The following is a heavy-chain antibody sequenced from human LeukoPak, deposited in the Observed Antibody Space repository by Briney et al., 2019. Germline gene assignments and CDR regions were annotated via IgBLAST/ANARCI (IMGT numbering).Heavy chain of an antibody. CDR2: IYYTGST. CDR3: ARSESASAIFVVDY. Sequence: SETLSLTCTVSGGSISRYYWNWIRQPPGKGLEWIGYIYYTGSTNYNPSLKSRVTISLDMSKTQFPLNLSSVTAADTAVYYCARSESASAIFVVDYWGQGTLVTVSS. V-gene: IGHV4-59*01. CDR1: GGSISRYY. D-gene: IGHD2-21*01. J-gene: IGHJ4*02.